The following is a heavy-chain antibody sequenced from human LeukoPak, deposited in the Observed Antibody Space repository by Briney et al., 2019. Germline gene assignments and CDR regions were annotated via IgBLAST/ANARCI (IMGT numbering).Heavy chain of an antibody. CDR1: GYTFTSYY. D-gene: IGHD2-15*01. CDR2: INPSGGST. V-gene: IGHV1-46*01. Sequence: ASVKVSCKASGYTFTSYYMHWVRQAPGLGLEWMGIINPSGGSTSYAQKFQGRVTMTRDTSTSTVYMELSSLRSEDTAVYYCATLQRGYCSGGSCYYFDYWGQGTLVTVSS. J-gene: IGHJ4*02. CDR3: ATLQRGYCSGGSCYYFDY.